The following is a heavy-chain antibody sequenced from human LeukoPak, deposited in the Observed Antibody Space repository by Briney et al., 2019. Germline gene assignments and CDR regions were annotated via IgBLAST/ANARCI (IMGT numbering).Heavy chain of an antibody. Sequence: GGSLRLSCAASGFTFSSYAMHWVRQAPGKGLEWVAVISYDGSNKYYADSVKGRFTISRDNSKNTLYLQMSSLRAEDTAVYYCARKVVPAAIDYWGQGTLVTVSS. CDR3: ARKVVPAAIDY. V-gene: IGHV3-30-3*01. J-gene: IGHJ4*02. CDR2: ISYDGSNK. CDR1: GFTFSSYA. D-gene: IGHD2-2*01.